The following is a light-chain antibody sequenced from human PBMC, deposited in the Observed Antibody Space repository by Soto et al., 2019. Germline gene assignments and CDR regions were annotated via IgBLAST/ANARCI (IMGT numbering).Light chain of an antibody. CDR3: LVWDHNSDFVV. CDR2: DDS. V-gene: IGLV3-21*02. J-gene: IGLJ2*01. Sequence: SYEPTQPPSVSVAPGLTARITCGGHNLGRSSVQWFQQKPGQAPVLVVYDDSDRPSGIPERFSGSNSGDTVALTVNRVEAGDEADYFCLVWDHNSDFVVFGGGTKVTVL. CDR1: NLGRSS.